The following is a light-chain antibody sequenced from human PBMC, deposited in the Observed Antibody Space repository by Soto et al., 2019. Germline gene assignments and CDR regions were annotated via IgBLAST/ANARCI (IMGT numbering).Light chain of an antibody. V-gene: IGKV3-11*01. CDR2: DAS. CDR3: QQRSNWPPLT. J-gene: IGKJ3*01. Sequence: EIVLTQSPATLSLSPGERATLSCRASQSVSSYLAWYQQKPGQAPRLLIYDASNRATGIPARFSGSGSGTDFTLTIRSLEPEDFAVYSCQQRSNWPPLTFGPGTKVDIK. CDR1: QSVSSY.